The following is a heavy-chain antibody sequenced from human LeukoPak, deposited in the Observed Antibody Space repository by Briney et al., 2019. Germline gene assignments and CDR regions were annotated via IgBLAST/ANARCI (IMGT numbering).Heavy chain of an antibody. V-gene: IGHV4-39*07. CDR2: IYYSGST. Sequence: PSETLSLTCTVSGGSISSSSYYWGWIRQPPGKGLEWIGSIYYSGSTNYNPSLKSRVTISVDTSKNQFSLKLGSVTAADTAVYYCARDYYDSSGYYQPMYDYWGQGTLVTVSS. CDR3: ARDYYDSSGYYQPMYDY. CDR1: GGSISSSSYY. D-gene: IGHD3-22*01. J-gene: IGHJ4*02.